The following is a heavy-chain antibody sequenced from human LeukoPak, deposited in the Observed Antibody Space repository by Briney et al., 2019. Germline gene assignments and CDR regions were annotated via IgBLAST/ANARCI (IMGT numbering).Heavy chain of an antibody. V-gene: IGHV3-48*03. CDR1: GFTFNNYE. D-gene: IGHD6-19*01. CDR3: ARGATAVADAEYFQH. J-gene: IGHJ1*01. CDR2: ISNSGSTI. Sequence: GGSLRLSCAASGFTFNNYEMNWVRQAPGKGLEWVSYISNSGSTIYYADSVKGRFTISRDNAKNSLYLQMNSLRAEDTAVYYCARGATAVADAEYFQHWGQGTLVTVSS.